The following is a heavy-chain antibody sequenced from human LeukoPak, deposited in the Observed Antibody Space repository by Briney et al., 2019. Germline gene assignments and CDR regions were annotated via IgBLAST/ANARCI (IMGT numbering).Heavy chain of an antibody. CDR2: IYYSGST. J-gene: IGHJ3*02. D-gene: IGHD3-16*01. V-gene: IGHV4-39*07. Sequence: SETLSLTCTVSGGSISSSSYYWGWIRQPPGKGLEWIGSIYYSGSTYYNPSLKSRVTISVYTSKNQFSLKLSSVTAADTAVYYCARVPLGTDAFDIWGQGTMVTVSS. CDR3: ARVPLGTDAFDI. CDR1: GGSISSSSYY.